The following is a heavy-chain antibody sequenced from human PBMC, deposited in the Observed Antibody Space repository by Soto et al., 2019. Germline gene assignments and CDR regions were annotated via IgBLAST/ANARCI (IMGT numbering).Heavy chain of an antibody. CDR1: GXTFTXXA. J-gene: IGHJ6*02. CDR3: ASSHIAAAPYGTDV. Sequence: ASVXXSCKASGXTFTXXAXXXVXQAPGQRLEWMGWINAGNGNTKYSQKFQGRVTITRDTSASTAYMELSSLRSEDTAVYYCASSHIAAAPYGTDVWGQGTTVTVSS. D-gene: IGHD6-13*01. CDR2: INAGNGNT. V-gene: IGHV1-3*01.